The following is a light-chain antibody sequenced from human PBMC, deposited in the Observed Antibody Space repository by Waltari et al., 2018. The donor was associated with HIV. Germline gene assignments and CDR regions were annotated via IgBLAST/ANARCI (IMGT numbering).Light chain of an antibody. CDR1: QIIRDNF. CDR2: AAS. V-gene: IGKV3-20*01. J-gene: IGKJ1*01. CDR3: QQYATSPT. Sequence: DILLTQTPGTLSLSPGQRATLSCWASQIIRDNFLAWYQQRPGQAPMLLMFAASSRATGIPDRFTGSGSGTEFSLTIARLEPEDYAVYYCQQYATSPTFGNGTKVEV.